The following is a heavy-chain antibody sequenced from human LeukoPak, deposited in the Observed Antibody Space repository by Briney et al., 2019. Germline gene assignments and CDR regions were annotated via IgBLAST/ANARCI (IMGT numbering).Heavy chain of an antibody. J-gene: IGHJ6*04. CDR3: ATTGSGSFYYYYGMDV. V-gene: IGHV4-30-2*01. CDR1: GGSISSGGYS. D-gene: IGHD3-10*01. CDR2: IYHSGST. Sequence: SETLSLTCAVSGGSISSGGYSWSWIRQPPGKGLEWIGYIYHSGSTYYNPSLKSRVTISVDRSKNPFSLKLSSVTAADTAVYYCATTGSGSFYYYYGMDVWGKGTTVTVSS.